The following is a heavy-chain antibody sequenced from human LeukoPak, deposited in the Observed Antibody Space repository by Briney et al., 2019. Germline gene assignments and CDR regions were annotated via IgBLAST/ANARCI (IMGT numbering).Heavy chain of an antibody. Sequence: GGSLRLSCAASGFTFSSYWMSWVRQAPGKGLEWVANIKKDGSEKYYVDSVKGRFTISRDNAKTSLYLQMNSLRAEDTAVYYCAKDKIGGTTPFDYWGQGTLVTVSS. CDR1: GFTFSSYW. J-gene: IGHJ4*02. V-gene: IGHV3-7*03. D-gene: IGHD1-1*01. CDR2: IKKDGSEK. CDR3: AKDKIGGTTPFDY.